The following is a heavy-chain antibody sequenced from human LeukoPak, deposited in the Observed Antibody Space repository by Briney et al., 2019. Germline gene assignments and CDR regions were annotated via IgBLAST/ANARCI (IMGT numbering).Heavy chain of an antibody. Sequence: GGSLRLACAASGFTFSSYWMSWVRQAPGKGREWVANIKQDGSEKYYVDSVKGRFTISRDNAKNSLYLQMNSLRAEDTAVYYCAKWRRGGWSLDYWGQGTLVTVSS. CDR1: GFTFSSYW. V-gene: IGHV3-7*01. J-gene: IGHJ4*02. D-gene: IGHD6-19*01. CDR2: IKQDGSEK. CDR3: AKWRRGGWSLDY.